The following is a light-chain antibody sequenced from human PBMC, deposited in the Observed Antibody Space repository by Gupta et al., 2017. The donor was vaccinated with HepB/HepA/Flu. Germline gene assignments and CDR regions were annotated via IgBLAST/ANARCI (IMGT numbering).Light chain of an antibody. V-gene: IGKV2-28*01. Sequence: DIVMTQSPPPLPVTPGEPAYISCRSTQTFLHSNGYNYLDWYQQKPGQSPQLLYYWGSNRASGNPDRCRRSGTVWDNTVMSSMVVAEAVRIYYCKQNVQAPFTLAPSTKLDI. CDR2: WGS. CDR1: QTFLHSNGYNY. J-gene: IGKJ3*01. CDR3: KQNVQAPFT.